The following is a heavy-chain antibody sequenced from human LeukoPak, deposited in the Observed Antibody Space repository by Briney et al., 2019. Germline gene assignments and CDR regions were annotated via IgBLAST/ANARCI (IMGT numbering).Heavy chain of an antibody. V-gene: IGHV3-7*01. CDR3: ARLIGDRTIYDY. CDR2: INQGGSET. J-gene: IGHJ4*01. D-gene: IGHD6-6*01. Sequence: GGSLTLSCAASGFTFSSYAMTWVRQAPGKGLEWVASINQGGSETYYVESVKGRFTISRDNAMNSFFLQMNSLRAEDTAVYYCARLIGDRTIYDYWGNGTLVTVSS. CDR1: GFTFSSYA.